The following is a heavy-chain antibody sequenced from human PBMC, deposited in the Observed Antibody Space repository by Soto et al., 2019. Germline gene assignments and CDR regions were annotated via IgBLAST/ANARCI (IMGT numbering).Heavy chain of an antibody. CDR1: GYTFSAYG. Sequence: QFQLVQSGAEVRPPGASVKVSCRTSGYTFSAYGVHWVRQAPGQGLEWMGWVNAANGATKFSQKLQGRVTITRDTSATTAYMELSRLTCEDSAVYFCASINNGTYTYDGFDMWGQGTTVTVAS. CDR3: ASINNGTYTYDGFDM. J-gene: IGHJ3*02. V-gene: IGHV1-3*01. CDR2: VNAANGAT. D-gene: IGHD1-1*01.